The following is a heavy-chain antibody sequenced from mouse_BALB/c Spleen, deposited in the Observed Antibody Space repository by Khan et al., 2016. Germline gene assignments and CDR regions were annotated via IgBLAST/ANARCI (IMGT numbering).Heavy chain of an antibody. CDR3: ARGHGCCYVWFSY. CDR1: GYSFTNYG. Sequence: QIQLVQSGPELKKPGETVKISCKASGYSFTNYGMNWVKQAPGKGLKWMGWINTSTGEPTYDDDFKGRTVFSLETSASTASLPINNLKNEGLATYFCARGHGCCYVWFSYWGQWTLVTVSA. J-gene: IGHJ3*01. D-gene: IGHD1-1*01. V-gene: IGHV9-1*02. CDR2: INTSTGEP.